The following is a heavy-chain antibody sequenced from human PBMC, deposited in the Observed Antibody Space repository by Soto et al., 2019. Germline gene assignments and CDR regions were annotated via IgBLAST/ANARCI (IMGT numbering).Heavy chain of an antibody. Sequence: TSETLSLTCTVSGGSISSSSYYWGWIRQPPGKGLEWIGSIYYSGSTYYNPSLKSRVTISVDTSKNQFSLKLSSVTAADTAVYYCSFHTPAISNSDTWGLGTLLTVSS. CDR3: SFHTPAISNSDT. V-gene: IGHV4-39*01. CDR2: IYYSGST. J-gene: IGHJ5*02. CDR1: GGSISSSSYY. D-gene: IGHD2-15*01.